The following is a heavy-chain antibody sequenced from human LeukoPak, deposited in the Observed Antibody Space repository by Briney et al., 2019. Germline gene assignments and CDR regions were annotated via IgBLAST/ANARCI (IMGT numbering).Heavy chain of an antibody. Sequence: GRSLRLSCAPSGFTPSTYWTHWVRHAPRKGLVWVSRINTDGSSTTYADSVKGRFTISRDNAKNTLYLQINSLRAEDTAVYYCASDNTGCSNGVCPDYWGQGTLVTVSS. CDR3: ASDNTGCSNGVCPDY. J-gene: IGHJ4*02. CDR2: INTDGSST. D-gene: IGHD2-8*01. V-gene: IGHV3-74*01. CDR1: GFTPSTYW.